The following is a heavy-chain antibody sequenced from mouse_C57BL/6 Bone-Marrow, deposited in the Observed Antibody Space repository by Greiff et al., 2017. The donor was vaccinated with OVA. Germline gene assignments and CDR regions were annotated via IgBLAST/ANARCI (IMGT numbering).Heavy chain of an antibody. V-gene: IGHV10-1*01. CDR1: GFSFNTYA. Sequence: EVQLVESGGGLVQPKGSLKLSCAASGFSFNTYAMNWVRQAPGQGLEWVARIRRKSNNYATDDADSVKDRVTISIDASESMLYLHMHNLNTEDAAMYDCVSRLFLHYYAMDYWGQGTSVTVSS. CDR3: VSRLFLHYYAMDY. J-gene: IGHJ4*01. CDR2: IRRKSNNYAT. D-gene: IGHD1-1*01.